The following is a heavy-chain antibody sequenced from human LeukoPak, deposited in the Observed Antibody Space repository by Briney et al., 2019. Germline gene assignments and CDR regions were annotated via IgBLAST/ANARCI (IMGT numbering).Heavy chain of an antibody. V-gene: IGHV3-7*01. CDR2: IKQDGREK. J-gene: IGHJ5*02. CDR3: ARPGSPRGGVRGGNWFDP. Sequence: PGGSLRLSCAASGFTFSSYWMSWVRQAPGKGLEGVANIKQDGREKYYVDSVKGGFTISRDNAKNSLYLQMNSLRAEDTAVYYCARPGSPRGGVRGGNWFDPWGQGTLVTVSS. D-gene: IGHD3-10*01. CDR1: GFTFSSYW.